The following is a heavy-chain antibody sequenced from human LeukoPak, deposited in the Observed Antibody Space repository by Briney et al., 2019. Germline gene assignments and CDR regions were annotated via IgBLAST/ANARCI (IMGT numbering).Heavy chain of an antibody. D-gene: IGHD3-9*01. CDR2: INPNSGGT. V-gene: IGHV1-2*02. CDR3: GRDALALYLFDWPIYYFDY. CDR1: GYTFTGYY. J-gene: IGHJ4*02. Sequence: ASVKVSCKASGYTFTGYYMHWVRQAPGQGLEWMGWINPNSGGTNYAQKFQGRVTMTRDTSISTAYMELSRLRSDDTAVYYCGRDALALYLFDWPIYYFDYWGQGTLVTVSS.